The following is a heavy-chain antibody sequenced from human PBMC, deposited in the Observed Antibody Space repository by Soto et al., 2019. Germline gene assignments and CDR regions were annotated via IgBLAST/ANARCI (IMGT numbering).Heavy chain of an antibody. J-gene: IGHJ5*02. Sequence: EVQLVESGGGLVQPGGSLRLSCAASGLTFSSYWMHWVRQAPGKGLVWVSRIKTDGSSTNYADSVKGRFTISRDNAKNTLYLQMNSLRPEDTAVYYCTREKFDPWGQGTLVTVSS. CDR3: TREKFDP. CDR2: IKTDGSST. V-gene: IGHV3-74*01. CDR1: GLTFSSYW.